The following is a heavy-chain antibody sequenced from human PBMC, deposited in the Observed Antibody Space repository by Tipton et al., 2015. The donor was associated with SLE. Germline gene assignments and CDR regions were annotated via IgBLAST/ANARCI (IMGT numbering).Heavy chain of an antibody. V-gene: IGHV4-31*03. Sequence: TLSLTCSVSGDSISSVNYYWSWIRQRPGKGLEWIGHIYYSGSTYYNPSLKSRLTISVDTSKNQFSLRLTSVTAADTAVYYCARSGDYSGIYYYGFDVWGQGTTVTVSS. CDR3: ARSGDYSGIYYYGFDV. CDR2: IYYSGST. J-gene: IGHJ6*02. CDR1: GDSISSVNYY. D-gene: IGHD4-11*01.